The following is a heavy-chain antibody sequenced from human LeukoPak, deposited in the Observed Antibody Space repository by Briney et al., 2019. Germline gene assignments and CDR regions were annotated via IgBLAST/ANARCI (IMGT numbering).Heavy chain of an antibody. V-gene: IGHV1-69*13. CDR1: GGTFSRYA. Sequence: SVKVSCKASGGTFSRYAISWVRQAPGQGLEWMGGIIPIFGTANYAQKFQGRVTITADESTSTAYMELSSLRSEDTAVYYCARDPGRGVAGNLDYWGQGTLVTVSS. J-gene: IGHJ4*02. CDR3: ARDPGRGVAGNLDY. D-gene: IGHD6-19*01. CDR2: IIPIFGTA.